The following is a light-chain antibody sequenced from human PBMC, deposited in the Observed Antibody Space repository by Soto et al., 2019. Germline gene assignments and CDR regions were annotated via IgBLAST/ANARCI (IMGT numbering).Light chain of an antibody. CDR3: QQYTDWPLT. Sequence: EVVMTQSPATLSVSPGERATLSCRASQSVTSNYLAWCQQKPGQAPRLLIYGVSNRATGVPDRFSGSGSGTDFTLTISRLGPEDCAVYYCQQYTDWPLTFGQGTKVEVK. J-gene: IGKJ1*01. CDR2: GVS. CDR1: QSVTSNY. V-gene: IGKV3-20*01.